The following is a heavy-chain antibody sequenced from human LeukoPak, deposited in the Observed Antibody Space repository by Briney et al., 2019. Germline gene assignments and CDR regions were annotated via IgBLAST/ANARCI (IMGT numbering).Heavy chain of an antibody. Sequence: SETLSLTCTVSNGSISSFYWTWILQPPGKGLEWFGYIYYTGTTDYNPSLKSRVTISVDTSKNQFSLKLNSVTAADTGIYYCARHSRSGYIGYENAFDIWGQGTMVTVSS. CDR1: NGSISSFY. CDR3: ARHSRSGYIGYENAFDI. CDR2: IYYTGTT. V-gene: IGHV4-59*08. J-gene: IGHJ3*02. D-gene: IGHD5-12*01.